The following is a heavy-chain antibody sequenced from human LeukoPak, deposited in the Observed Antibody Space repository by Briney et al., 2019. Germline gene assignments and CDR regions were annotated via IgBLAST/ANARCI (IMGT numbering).Heavy chain of an antibody. CDR1: GGSISSYY. J-gene: IGHJ3*02. Sequence: SETLSLTCTASGGSISSYYWSWIRQPAGKGLEWIGRIYTSGSTNYNPSLKSRVTMSVDTSKNQFSLKLSSVTAADTAVYYCAKYYYDSSGWPTGAFDIWGQGTMVTVSS. CDR3: AKYYYDSSGWPTGAFDI. V-gene: IGHV4-4*07. CDR2: IYTSGST. D-gene: IGHD3-22*01.